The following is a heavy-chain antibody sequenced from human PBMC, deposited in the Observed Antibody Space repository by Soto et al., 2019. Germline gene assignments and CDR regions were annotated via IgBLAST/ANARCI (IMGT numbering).Heavy chain of an antibody. CDR2: ISGSGGST. Sequence: GGSLRLSCAASGFTFSSYAMSWVRQAPGKGLEWVSAISGSGGSTYYADSVKGLFTISRDNSKNTLYLQMNSLRAEDTAVYYCAKARVSPLIVGAIFDYSGPRPLVTVST. V-gene: IGHV3-23*01. J-gene: IGHJ4*02. CDR1: GFTFSSYA. CDR3: AKARVSPLIVGAIFDY. D-gene: IGHD1-26*01.